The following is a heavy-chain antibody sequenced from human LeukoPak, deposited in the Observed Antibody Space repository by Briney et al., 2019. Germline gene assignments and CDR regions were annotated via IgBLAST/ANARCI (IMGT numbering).Heavy chain of an antibody. CDR2: ISYDGSNK. CDR3: ARDRNYFDY. CDR1: GITFNDYA. V-gene: IGHV3-30-3*01. Sequence: GGSLRLSCAGSGITFNDYALHWVRQAPGKGLEWVAVISYDGSNKFYADSVRGRFTISRDNSKNTLYLQMNSLRAEDTAAYYCARDRNYFDYWGQGTLVTVSS. J-gene: IGHJ4*02.